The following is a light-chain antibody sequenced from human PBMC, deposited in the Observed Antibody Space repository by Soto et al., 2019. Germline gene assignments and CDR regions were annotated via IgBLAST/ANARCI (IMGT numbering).Light chain of an antibody. Sequence: DIQMTQSPSTLSASVGDRVSITCRASQSLNSWLAWYQQKPGKAPKLLIYAASTLQSGVPSRFSGSGSGTDFTLTISSLQPEDFATYYCQQLTSYPRTFGPGTKVDIK. CDR3: QQLTSYPRT. CDR1: QSLNSW. V-gene: IGKV1-5*01. J-gene: IGKJ3*01. CDR2: AAS.